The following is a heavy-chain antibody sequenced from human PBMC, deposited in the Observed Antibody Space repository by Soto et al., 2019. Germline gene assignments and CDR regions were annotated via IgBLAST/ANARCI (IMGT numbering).Heavy chain of an antibody. CDR2: INPKSGLT. D-gene: IGHD5-12*01. V-gene: IGHV1-2*02. CDR3: ARRDKSGSFDY. J-gene: IGHJ4*02. CDR1: GYTFTDYY. Sequence: ASVKVSCKASGYTFTDYYIHWVRLAPGQGLDWMGWINPKSGLTSHAQNFRGRVTMTRDTSISTVYMELNRLTSDDRAIYYCARRDKSGSFDYWGQGPQVTVSS.